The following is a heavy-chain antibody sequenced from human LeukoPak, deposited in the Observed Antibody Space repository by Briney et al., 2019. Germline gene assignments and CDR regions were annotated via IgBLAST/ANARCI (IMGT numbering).Heavy chain of an antibody. CDR3: AKGLRGSSYDY. CDR1: GFTFNNFA. D-gene: IGHD6-13*01. Sequence: GGSLRLSCAASGFTFNNFAMSWVRQAPGTGLEWVSGISGSGGNTHYADSVKGRFTISRDNSKNTLYLQMNSLRAEDTAVYYCAKGLRGSSYDYWGQGTLVTVSS. V-gene: IGHV3-23*01. J-gene: IGHJ4*02. CDR2: ISGSGGNT.